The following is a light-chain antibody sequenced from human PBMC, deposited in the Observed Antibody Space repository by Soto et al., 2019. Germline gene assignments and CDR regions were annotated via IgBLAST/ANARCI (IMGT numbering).Light chain of an antibody. Sequence: SVLTQPASVSGSPGQSIAISCTGTNSDVGGYNYVSWYQHHPGKAPKLMIYDVSNRPSGVSNRFSGSKSGNTASLTISGLQAEDEADYYCSSYTTSTILVVFGGGTKVTVL. V-gene: IGLV2-14*03. J-gene: IGLJ2*01. CDR1: NSDVGGYNY. CDR2: DVS. CDR3: SSYTTSTILVV.